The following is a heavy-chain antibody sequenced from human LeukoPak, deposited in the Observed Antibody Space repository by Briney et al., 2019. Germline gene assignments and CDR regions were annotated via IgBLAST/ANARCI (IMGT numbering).Heavy chain of an antibody. CDR2: ISSSSSYI. V-gene: IGHV3-21*01. Sequence: PGGSLRLSCAASGFTFSSYSMNWVRQAPGKGLEWVSSISSSSSYIYYADSVKGRFTISRDNAKNSLYLQMNSLRAEDTAVYYCARDWDSGYDHQFDYWGQGTLVTVSS. J-gene: IGHJ4*02. CDR1: GFTFSSYS. D-gene: IGHD5-12*01. CDR3: ARDWDSGYDHQFDY.